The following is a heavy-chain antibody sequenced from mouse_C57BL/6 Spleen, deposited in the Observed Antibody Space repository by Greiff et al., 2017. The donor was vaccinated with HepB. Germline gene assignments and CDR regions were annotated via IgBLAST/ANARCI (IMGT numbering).Heavy chain of an antibody. D-gene: IGHD4-1*02. CDR3: ATTDGFAY. Sequence: VQLQQPGAELVMPGASVKLSCKASGYTFTSYWMHWVKQRPGQGLEWIGEIDPSDSYTNYNQKFKGKSTLTVDKSSSTAYMQLSSLTSEDSAVYYCATTDGFAYWGQGTLVTVSA. CDR2: IDPSDSYT. CDR1: GYTFTSYW. V-gene: IGHV1-69*01. J-gene: IGHJ3*01.